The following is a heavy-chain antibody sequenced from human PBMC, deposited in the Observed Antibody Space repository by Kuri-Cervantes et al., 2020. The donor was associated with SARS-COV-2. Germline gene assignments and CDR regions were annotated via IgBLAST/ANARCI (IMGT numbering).Heavy chain of an antibody. CDR3: ARAVDTAMVTADAFDI. CDR1: GFSLSTSGMR. V-gene: IGHV2-70*12. Sequence: SGPTLVKPTQTLTLTCTFSGFSLSTSGMRVSWIRQPPGKALERLARIDWDDDKYCSTSLKTRLTISKATSKNQVVLTMTNMDPVDTATYYCARAVDTAMVTADAFDIWGQGTMVTVSS. J-gene: IGHJ3*02. CDR2: IDWDDDK. D-gene: IGHD5-18*01.